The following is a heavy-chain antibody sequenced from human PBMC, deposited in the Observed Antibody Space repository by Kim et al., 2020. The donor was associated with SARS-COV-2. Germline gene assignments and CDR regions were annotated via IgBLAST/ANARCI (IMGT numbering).Heavy chain of an antibody. Sequence: CSDVTTDYSDSVQGRFTISRDNSKTTLHLQMNSLRAEDTAVYYCARDSDYWGQGTLVTVSS. CDR3: ARDSDY. CDR2: CSDVTT. J-gene: IGHJ4*02. V-gene: IGHV3-53*01.